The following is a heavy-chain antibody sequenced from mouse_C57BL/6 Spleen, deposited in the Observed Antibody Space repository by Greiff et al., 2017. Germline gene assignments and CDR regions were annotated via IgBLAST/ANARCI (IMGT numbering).Heavy chain of an antibody. Sequence: EVKVEESGGGLVKPGGSLKLSCAASGFTFSDYGMHWVRQAPEKGLEWVAYISSGSSTIYYADTVKGRFTISRDNAKNTLYLQMTSLRSEDTAMYYCARAPPLDSAGSPLAYWGQGTLVTVSA. CDR2: ISSGSSTI. CDR1: GFTFSDYG. CDR3: ARAPPLDSAGSPLAY. V-gene: IGHV5-17*01. D-gene: IGHD3-2*02. J-gene: IGHJ3*01.